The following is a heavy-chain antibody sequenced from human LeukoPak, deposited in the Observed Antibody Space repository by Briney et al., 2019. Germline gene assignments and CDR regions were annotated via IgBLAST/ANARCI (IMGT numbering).Heavy chain of an antibody. Sequence: AGESLKISCKGSGYSFKSYWIAWVRQMPGKGLEWMGIIYPGDSDTRYSPSFQGQVTISADKSINTAYLQWSSLKASDSAMYYCARLADDAFDIWGQGTMVTVSS. CDR2: IYPGDSDT. J-gene: IGHJ3*02. CDR3: ARLADDAFDI. CDR1: GYSFKSYW. V-gene: IGHV5-51*01.